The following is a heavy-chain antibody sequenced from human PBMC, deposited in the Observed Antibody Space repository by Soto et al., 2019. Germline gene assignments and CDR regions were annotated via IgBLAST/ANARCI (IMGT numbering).Heavy chain of an antibody. CDR3: ARGLDGGYDHYYYYSLDV. J-gene: IGHJ6*01. Sequence: DVQLVESGGGLVKPGGSLRLSCAASGFTFSGYSMNWVRQAPGKGLEWVSSISSSSSYIYYADSLKGRFTISRDNAKNSLYLQMNSLRAADTAVYYCARGLDGGYDHYYYYSLDVWGQGTTVTVSS. CDR2: ISSSSSYI. CDR1: GFTFSGYS. D-gene: IGHD5-12*01. V-gene: IGHV3-21*01.